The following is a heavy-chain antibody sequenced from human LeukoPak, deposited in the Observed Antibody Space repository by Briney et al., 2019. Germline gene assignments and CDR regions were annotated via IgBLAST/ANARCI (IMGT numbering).Heavy chain of an antibody. CDR1: GFTFSGYT. D-gene: IGHD5-24*01. CDR3: AKDSDTNSDGYNSFDY. J-gene: IGHJ4*02. Sequence: GGSLRLSCAASGFTFSGYTMNWVRQAPGKGLEWVSSISSSSSHIYYADSVKGRFTISRDNAKNSLYLQMNSLRAEDTAVYYCAKDSDTNSDGYNSFDYWGQGTLVTVSS. CDR2: ISSSSSHI. V-gene: IGHV3-21*01.